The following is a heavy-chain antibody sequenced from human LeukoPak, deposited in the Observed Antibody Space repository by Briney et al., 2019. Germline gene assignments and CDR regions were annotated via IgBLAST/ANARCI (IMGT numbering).Heavy chain of an antibody. Sequence: GGSLRLSCAASGFTVSSNYMSWVRQAPGKGLEWVSVVYSGGSTYYADSVKGRFTISRDNSKNTLYLQMNSLRAEDTAVYYCARVGLGSRTEDYWGQGTLVTVSS. J-gene: IGHJ4*02. CDR2: VYSGGST. CDR1: GFTVSSNY. CDR3: ARVGLGSRTEDY. V-gene: IGHV3-66*02. D-gene: IGHD3/OR15-3a*01.